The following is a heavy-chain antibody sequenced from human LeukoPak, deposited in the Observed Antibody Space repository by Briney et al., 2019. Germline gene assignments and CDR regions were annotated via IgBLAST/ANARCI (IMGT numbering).Heavy chain of an antibody. CDR3: ARSFPWYYFDH. CDR2: IYYNGIT. D-gene: IGHD2-15*01. V-gene: IGHV4-59*01. Sequence: PSETLSLTCAVSGGSISNYYWNCIRQPPGKGLEWIGDIYYNGITNSNPSLKSRVTISLDTSKNQISLNLNSVTAADTAEYYCARSFPWYYFDHWGQGTLVTVSS. CDR1: GGSISNYY. J-gene: IGHJ4*02.